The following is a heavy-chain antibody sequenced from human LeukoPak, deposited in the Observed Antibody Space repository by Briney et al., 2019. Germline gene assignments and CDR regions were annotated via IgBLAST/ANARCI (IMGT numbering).Heavy chain of an antibody. D-gene: IGHD5-12*01. J-gene: IGHJ3*02. CDR2: INPKSGGT. V-gene: IGHV1-2*02. CDR1: GYTFIGYY. Sequence: ASVKVSCKASGYTFIGYYLHWLRQAPGQGPEGMGWINPKSGGTNYSEKFQGRVTMTRDTSISTAYMELSRLRSDDRAVYYCAIGSGYDFRAFDIWGQGTMVTVSS. CDR3: AIGSGYDFRAFDI.